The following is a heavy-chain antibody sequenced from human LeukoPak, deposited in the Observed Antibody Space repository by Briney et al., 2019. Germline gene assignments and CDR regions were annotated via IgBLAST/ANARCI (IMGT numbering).Heavy chain of an antibody. CDR1: GYTFTGYY. J-gene: IGHJ4*02. D-gene: IGHD1-14*01. CDR3: ARRSPQDATTTQTFDY. CDR2: INPNSGGT. V-gene: IGHV1-2*02. Sequence: ASVKVSCKASGYTFTGYYMHWVRQAPGQGLEWMGWINPNSGGTNYAQKFQGRVTMTRDTSISTAYMELSRLRSDDTAVYYCARRSPQDATTTQTFDYWGQGTLVTVSS.